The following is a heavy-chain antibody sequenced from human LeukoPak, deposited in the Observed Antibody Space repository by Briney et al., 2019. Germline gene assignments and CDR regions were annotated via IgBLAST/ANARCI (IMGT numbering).Heavy chain of an antibody. CDR1: GGSFSGYS. CDR2: INHSEST. Sequence: SETLSLTCAVYGGSFSGYSWSWIRQPPGKGPEWIAKINHSESTDYNPSLKSRVTISVDTSKNRFSLKLSSVTAADTAVYYCARDKGHYYDSSGWDVWGQGTTVTVSS. CDR3: ARDKGHYYDSSGWDV. V-gene: IGHV4-34*01. D-gene: IGHD3-22*01. J-gene: IGHJ6*02.